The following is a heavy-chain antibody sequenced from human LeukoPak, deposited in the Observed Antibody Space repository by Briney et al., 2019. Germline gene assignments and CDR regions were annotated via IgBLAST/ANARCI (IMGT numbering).Heavy chain of an antibody. Sequence: PGGSLRLSCAASEFTFSSYGMSWVRQAPGKGLEWVSAISGSGGSTYYADSVKGRFTISRDNSKNTLYLEVISLTADDTAVYYCAKDDAWLRFGEWSQGTLVTVSS. CDR1: EFTFSSYG. CDR3: AKDDAWLRFGE. J-gene: IGHJ4*02. V-gene: IGHV3-23*01. D-gene: IGHD3-10*01. CDR2: ISGSGGST.